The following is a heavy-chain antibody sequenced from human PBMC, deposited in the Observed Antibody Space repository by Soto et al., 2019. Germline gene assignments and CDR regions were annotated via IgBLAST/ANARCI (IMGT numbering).Heavy chain of an antibody. CDR2: INPNSGGT. CDR3: ARAKGATFGAPVYYYGMDV. D-gene: IGHD3-10*01. Sequence: QVQLVQSGAEVKKPGASVKVSCTASGYTFTGYYMHWVRQAPGQGLEWMGWINPNSGGTNSAPKFQGRVTMTRDTSISAAYMELNRLKSDDTAVYYCARAKGATFGAPVYYYGMDVWGQGTTVTVSS. V-gene: IGHV1-2*02. CDR1: GYTFTGYY. J-gene: IGHJ6*02.